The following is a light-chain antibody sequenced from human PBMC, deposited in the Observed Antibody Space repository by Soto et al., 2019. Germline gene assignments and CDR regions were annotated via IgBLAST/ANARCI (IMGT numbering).Light chain of an antibody. V-gene: IGKV2-30*01. CDR2: KVS. J-gene: IGKJ2*01. CDR3: VQGTYWPYT. Sequence: DVVMTQSPLSLSVTLGQPASISCASTQTLLYKDGNTYLNWFQQRPGQSPRRLLYKVSNRDSGVPDRFSGSGSDTDFTLKISRVEAEDVGVYYCVQGTYWPYTFGQGTKLDLK. CDR1: QTLLYKDGNTY.